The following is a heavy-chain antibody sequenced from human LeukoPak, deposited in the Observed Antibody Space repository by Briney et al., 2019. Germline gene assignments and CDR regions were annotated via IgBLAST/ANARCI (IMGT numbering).Heavy chain of an antibody. V-gene: IGHV3-33*01. Sequence: GGSLRLSCAASGFTFSSYGMHWVRQAPGKGLEWVAVIWYDGSNKYYADSVKGRFTISRDNSKNTLYLQMNSLRAEDTAVYYYARDPSYDSSGYVPPDWGQGTLVTVSS. D-gene: IGHD3-22*01. CDR3: ARDPSYDSSGYVPPD. J-gene: IGHJ4*02. CDR1: GFTFSSYG. CDR2: IWYDGSNK.